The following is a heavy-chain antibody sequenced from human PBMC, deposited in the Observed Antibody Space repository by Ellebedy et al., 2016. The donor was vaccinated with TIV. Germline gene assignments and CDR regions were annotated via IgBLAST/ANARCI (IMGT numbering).Heavy chain of an antibody. CDR3: ARGNYYGMDV. V-gene: IGHV3-74*01. CDR1: GFTFSSYW. J-gene: IGHJ6*02. CDR2: INSDGSTT. Sequence: GESLKISXAASGFTFSSYWMHWVRQAPGKGLVWVSRINSDGSTTSYADSVKGRFTISRDNAKNTLYLQMNSLRAEDTAVYYCARGNYYGMDVWGQGTTVTVSS.